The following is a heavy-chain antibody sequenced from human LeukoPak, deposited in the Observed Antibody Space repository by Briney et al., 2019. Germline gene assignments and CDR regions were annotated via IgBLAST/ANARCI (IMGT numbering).Heavy chain of an antibody. J-gene: IGHJ4*02. CDR3: ARDLSAGPTDY. CDR2: ISAGNGNT. Sequence: ASVKVSCKASGYTFTDYALHWVRQAPGQRLEWMGWISAGNGNTKYSQKFQGRVSITRDTSASTAYMELSSLRSEDTAVYYCARDLSAGPTDYWGQGTLVTVSS. V-gene: IGHV1-3*01. CDR1: GYTFTDYA. D-gene: IGHD2/OR15-2a*01.